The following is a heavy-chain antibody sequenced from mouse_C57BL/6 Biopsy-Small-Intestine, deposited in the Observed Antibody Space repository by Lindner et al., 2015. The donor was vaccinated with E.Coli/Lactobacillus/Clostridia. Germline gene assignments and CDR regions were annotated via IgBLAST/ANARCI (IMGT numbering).Heavy chain of an antibody. CDR3: ARLNAMDY. J-gene: IGHJ4*01. V-gene: IGHV5-6*01. Sequence: VQLQESGGGLVKPGGSLKLSCAASGFTFSSYGMSWVRQTPDKRLEWVATISSGGSYTYYPDSVKGRFTISRDNAKNTLFLQMSSLKSEDTAMYYCARLNAMDYWGQGTSVTVSS. CDR2: ISSGGSYT. CDR1: GFTFSSYG.